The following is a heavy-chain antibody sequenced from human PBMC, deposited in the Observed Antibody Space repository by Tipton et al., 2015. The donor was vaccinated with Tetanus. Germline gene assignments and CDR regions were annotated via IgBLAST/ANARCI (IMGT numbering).Heavy chain of an antibody. CDR3: ARGDYYGSGEFGSYFDY. V-gene: IGHV3-30-3*01. CDR2: ISYDGSNK. Sequence: QLVQSGGGVVQPGRSLRLSCAASGFTFSIYAMHWVRQAPGKGLEWVAVISYDGSNKYYADSVKGRFTISRDNSKNTLYLQMNSLRAEDTAVYYCARGDYYGSGEFGSYFDYWGQGTLVTVSS. D-gene: IGHD3-10*01. J-gene: IGHJ4*02. CDR1: GFTFSIYA.